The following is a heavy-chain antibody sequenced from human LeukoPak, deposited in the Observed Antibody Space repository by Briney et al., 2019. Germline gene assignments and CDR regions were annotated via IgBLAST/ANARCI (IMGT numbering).Heavy chain of an antibody. CDR2: INHSGST. J-gene: IGHJ4*02. CDR3: ARADLVVTTGFDY. Sequence: SETLSLTCAVYGGSFSGYYWSWIRQPPGKGLEWIGEINHSGSTNYNPSLKSRVTISVDTSKNQFSLKLSSVTAADTAVCYCARADLVVTTGFDYWGQGTLVTVSS. D-gene: IGHD1-26*01. V-gene: IGHV4-34*01. CDR1: GGSFSGYY.